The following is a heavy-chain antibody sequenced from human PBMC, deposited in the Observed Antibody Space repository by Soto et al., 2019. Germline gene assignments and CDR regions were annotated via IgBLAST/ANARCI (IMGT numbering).Heavy chain of an antibody. J-gene: IGHJ6*02. CDR1: GFTFSSYA. Sequence: WGSLRLSCAASGFTFSSYAMSWVRQAPGKGLEWVSAISGSGGSTYYADSVKGRFTISRDNSKNTLYLQMNSLRAEDTAVYYCAKDYCSGGSCYDTYYYYGMDVWGQGTTVTVSS. CDR2: ISGSGGST. CDR3: AKDYCSGGSCYDTYYYYGMDV. D-gene: IGHD2-15*01. V-gene: IGHV3-23*01.